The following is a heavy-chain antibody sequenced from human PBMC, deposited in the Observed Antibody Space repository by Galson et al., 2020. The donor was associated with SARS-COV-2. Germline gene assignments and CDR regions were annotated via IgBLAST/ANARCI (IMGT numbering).Heavy chain of an antibody. CDR3: ARMTVAGPFDY. J-gene: IGHJ4*02. Sequence: ASVKVSCKASGNTFPNHYMHWVRQAPGQGLEWMGLINPSGVNTYYAQNFQGRVTMTRDTSTSTVHMELRSLRSEDTAVYYCARMTVAGPFDYWGQGTLVTVSS. V-gene: IGHV1-46*01. CDR1: GNTFPNHY. D-gene: IGHD6-19*01. CDR2: INPSGVNT.